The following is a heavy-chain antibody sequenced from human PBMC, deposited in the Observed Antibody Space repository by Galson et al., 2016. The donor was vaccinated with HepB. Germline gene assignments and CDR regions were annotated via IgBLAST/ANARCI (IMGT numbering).Heavy chain of an antibody. CDR3: AREGLGDGYNSLNYYSYYMDV. J-gene: IGHJ6*03. Sequence: SLRLSCAGSGFTSSTYAMNWVRQAPGKGLEWVSSIRGSGGGIDYADSVKGRFTISRDNSKNTLYLQMNSLRAEDTAVYYCAREGLGDGYNSLNYYSYYMDVWGKGTTVTVSS. CDR2: IRGSGGGI. V-gene: IGHV3-23*01. CDR1: GFTSSTYA. D-gene: IGHD5-24*01.